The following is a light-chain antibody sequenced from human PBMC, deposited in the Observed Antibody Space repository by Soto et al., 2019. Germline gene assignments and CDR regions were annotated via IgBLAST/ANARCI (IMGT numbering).Light chain of an antibody. Sequence: EVVLTQSPGTLSLSPGERAILSCRASQSVSSTYVAWYQQKPGQTPRLLIYGASSRATGIPDRFSGSGSGTDFTLTISRLQPEDVAVYYCQQYNNWPRTFGQGTKVDI. V-gene: IGKV3-20*01. J-gene: IGKJ1*01. CDR2: GAS. CDR3: QQYNNWPRT. CDR1: QSVSSTY.